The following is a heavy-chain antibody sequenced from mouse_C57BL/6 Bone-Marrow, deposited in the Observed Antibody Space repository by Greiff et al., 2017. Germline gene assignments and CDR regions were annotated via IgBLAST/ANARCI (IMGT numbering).Heavy chain of an antibody. CDR2: ISDGGSYT. D-gene: IGHD1-1*01. V-gene: IGHV5-4*01. J-gene: IGHJ3*01. Sequence: EVQVVESGGGLVKPGGSLKLSCAASGFTFSSYAMSWVRQTPEKRLEWVATISDGGSYTYYPDNVKGRFTISRDNAKNNLYLQMSHLKSEDTAMYYCAREGHYYGSSSPAWFAYWGQGTLVTVSA. CDR3: AREGHYYGSSSPAWFAY. CDR1: GFTFSSYA.